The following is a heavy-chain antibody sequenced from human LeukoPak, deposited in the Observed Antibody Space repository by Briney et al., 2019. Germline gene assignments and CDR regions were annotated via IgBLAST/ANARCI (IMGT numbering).Heavy chain of an antibody. CDR3: ARQVGAR. Sequence: PSETLSLTCTVSGVSISSFYWRWIRQPPGKGLEWIGYIYYSGSTNYNPSLKSRVTISVDTSKNQFSLKLSSVTAADTAVYYCARQVGARWGQGTLVTVSS. J-gene: IGHJ4*02. V-gene: IGHV4-59*08. D-gene: IGHD1-26*01. CDR2: IYYSGST. CDR1: GVSISSFY.